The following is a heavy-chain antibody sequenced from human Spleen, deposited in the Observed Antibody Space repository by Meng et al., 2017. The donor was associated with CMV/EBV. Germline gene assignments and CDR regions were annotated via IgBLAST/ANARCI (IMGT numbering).Heavy chain of an antibody. CDR1: GTFDSYT. Sequence: GTFDSYTISWVRQAPGQGLEWMGRITPILGIGNYAQKFQGRVTITADKSTSTAYMELSSLRSEDTAVYYCARDRGDDYGDYGELDYWGQGTLVTVSS. D-gene: IGHD4-17*01. J-gene: IGHJ4*02. CDR2: ITPILGIG. CDR3: ARDRGDDYGDYGELDY. V-gene: IGHV1-69*04.